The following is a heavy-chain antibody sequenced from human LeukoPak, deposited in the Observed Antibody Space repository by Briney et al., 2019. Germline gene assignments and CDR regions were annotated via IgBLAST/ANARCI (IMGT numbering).Heavy chain of an antibody. CDR1: GYTFTGYY. Sequence: SVKVSCKASGYTFTGYYLHWVRQAPGQGLEWMGWINPNSGGTNYAQNFQDRVTMTRDTSISTDYMELSRLRSDDTALYYCARDVYGMELTYWGQGTLVTVSS. D-gene: IGHD2-8*01. V-gene: IGHV1-2*02. J-gene: IGHJ4*02. CDR3: ARDVYGMELTY. CDR2: INPNSGGT.